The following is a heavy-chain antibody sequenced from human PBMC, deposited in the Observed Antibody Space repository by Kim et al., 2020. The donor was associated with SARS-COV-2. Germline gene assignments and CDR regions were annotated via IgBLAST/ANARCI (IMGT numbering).Heavy chain of an antibody. CDR2: ISSSGSTI. J-gene: IGHJ4*02. CDR1: GFTFSSYE. V-gene: IGHV3-48*03. Sequence: GGSLRLSCAASGFTFSSYEMNWVRQAPGKGLEWVSYISSSGSTIYYADSVKGRFTISRDNAKNSLYLQMNSLRAEDTAVYYCARDKEVDDFWSGYYGGWGFDYWGQGTLVTVSS. D-gene: IGHD3-3*01. CDR3: ARDKEVDDFWSGYYGGWGFDY.